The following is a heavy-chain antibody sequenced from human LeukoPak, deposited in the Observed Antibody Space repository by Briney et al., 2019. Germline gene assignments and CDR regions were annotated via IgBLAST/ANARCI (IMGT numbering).Heavy chain of an antibody. CDR3: AKEDMVRGALDY. CDR2: ISYDGSNK. CDR1: GFTFSSYG. Sequence: GGSLRLSCSASGFTFSSYGMHWVRQAPGKGLEWVAVISYDGSNKYYTDSVKGRFTISRDNAKNSLYLQMNSLRAEDTALYYCAKEDMVRGALDYWGQGTLVTVSS. J-gene: IGHJ4*02. V-gene: IGHV3-30*18. D-gene: IGHD3-10*01.